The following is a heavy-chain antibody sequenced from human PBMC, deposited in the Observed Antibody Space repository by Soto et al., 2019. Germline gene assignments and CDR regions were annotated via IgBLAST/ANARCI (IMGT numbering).Heavy chain of an antibody. D-gene: IGHD5-18*01. CDR3: AKEIGYSYGYTDY. V-gene: IGHV3-30*18. Sequence: GGSLRLSXAASGFTFSSYGMHWVRQAPGKGLEWVAVISYDGSNKYYADSVKGRFTISRDNSKNTLYLQMNSLRAEDTAVYYCAKEIGYSYGYTDYWGQGTLVTVSS. J-gene: IGHJ4*02. CDR1: GFTFSSYG. CDR2: ISYDGSNK.